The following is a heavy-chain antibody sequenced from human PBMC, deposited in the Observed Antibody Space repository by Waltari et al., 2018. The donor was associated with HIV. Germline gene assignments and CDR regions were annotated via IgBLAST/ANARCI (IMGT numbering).Heavy chain of an antibody. CDR1: GFTSSSYA. V-gene: IGHV3-30*04. CDR3: ASPGWI. Sequence: QVQLVESGGGVVQHGRSLRLCCAASGFTSSSYAMHWVRQAPGKGLEWVAVISYDGSNKYYADSVKGRFTISSDNSKNTLYLQMNSLRAEDTAVYYCASPGWIWGQGTLVTVSS. D-gene: IGHD5-12*01. J-gene: IGHJ4*02. CDR2: ISYDGSNK.